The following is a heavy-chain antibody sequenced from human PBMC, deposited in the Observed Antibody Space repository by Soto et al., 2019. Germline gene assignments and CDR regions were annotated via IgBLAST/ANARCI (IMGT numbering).Heavy chain of an antibody. V-gene: IGHV1-8*01. J-gene: IGHJ3*02. CDR3: SLFLEGKGDAFDI. Sequence: ASVKVSCKASGYTFTSYDINWVRQATGQGIEWMGWMNPNSGNTGYAQKFQGRVTMTRNTSISTAYMELSSLRSEDTAVYYCSLFLEGKGDAFDIWGQGTMVTVSS. D-gene: IGHD2-21*01. CDR1: GYTFTSYD. CDR2: MNPNSGNT.